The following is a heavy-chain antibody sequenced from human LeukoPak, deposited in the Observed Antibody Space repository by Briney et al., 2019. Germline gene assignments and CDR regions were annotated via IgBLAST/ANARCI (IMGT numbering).Heavy chain of an antibody. J-gene: IGHJ4*02. Sequence: PGGSLRLSCAASGFTFSSYAMSWVRQAPGKGLEWVSGINWNGGSTGYADSVKGRFTISRDNAKNSLYLQMNSLRAEDTALYYCARDFRSRYCSSTSCYTFDYWGQGTLVTVSS. CDR2: INWNGGST. CDR1: GFTFSSYA. V-gene: IGHV3-20*04. CDR3: ARDFRSRYCSSTSCYTFDY. D-gene: IGHD2-2*01.